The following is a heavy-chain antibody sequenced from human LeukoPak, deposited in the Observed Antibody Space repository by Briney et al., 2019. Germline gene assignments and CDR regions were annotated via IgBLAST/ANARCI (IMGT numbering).Heavy chain of an antibody. D-gene: IGHD4-17*01. J-gene: IGHJ4*02. CDR1: GGTFSSYA. V-gene: IGHV1-69*01. Sequence: SVKVSCKASGGTFSSYAISWVRRAPGQGLEWMGGIIPIFGTANYAQKFQGRVTITADESTSTAYMELSSLRSEDTAVYYCASFPSTVTTRWDYFDYWGQGTLVTVSS. CDR2: IIPIFGTA. CDR3: ASFPSTVTTRWDYFDY.